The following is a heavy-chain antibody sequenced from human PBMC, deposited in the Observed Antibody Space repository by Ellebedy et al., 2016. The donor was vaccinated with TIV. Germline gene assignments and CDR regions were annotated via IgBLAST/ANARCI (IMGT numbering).Heavy chain of an antibody. CDR3: ASDYGDYATGDY. CDR2: IKQDGSEK. V-gene: IGHV3-7*03. CDR1: GFTFSSYW. Sequence: GESLKISXAASGFTFSSYWMSWVRQAPWKGLEWVANIKQDGSEKYYGDSVKGRFTISRDNAKNSLYLQMNSLRAEDTAVYYCASDYGDYATGDYWGHGTLVTVSS. D-gene: IGHD4-17*01. J-gene: IGHJ4*01.